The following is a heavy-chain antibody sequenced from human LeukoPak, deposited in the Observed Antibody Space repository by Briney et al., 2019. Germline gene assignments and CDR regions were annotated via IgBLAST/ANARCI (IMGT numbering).Heavy chain of an antibody. Sequence: ASVKVSCKTSGGTFSSSAITWVRQAPGQGLEWMGRIIPVLNITTYAQEFQGSVTITADTSTNTVYMELSSLKSEDTAVYYCARTGGPFDPWGQGTLVTVSS. CDR2: IIPVLNIT. D-gene: IGHD1-14*01. CDR1: GGTFSSSA. CDR3: ARTGGPFDP. V-gene: IGHV1-69*04. J-gene: IGHJ5*02.